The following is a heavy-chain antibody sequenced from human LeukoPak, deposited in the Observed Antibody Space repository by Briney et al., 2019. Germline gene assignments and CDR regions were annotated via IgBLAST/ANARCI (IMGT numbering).Heavy chain of an antibody. V-gene: IGHV4-31*03. Sequence: SQTLSLTCTVSGGSISSGGYYSSWIRQHPGKGLEWIGYIYYSGSGYYNPSLKSRVTISVDTSKNQFSLKLSSVTAADTAVYYCARAAYYYGSGSYVPWWGQGTLVTVSS. CDR1: GGSISSGGYY. D-gene: IGHD3-10*01. CDR3: ARAAYYYGSGSYVPW. J-gene: IGHJ4*02. CDR2: IYYSGSG.